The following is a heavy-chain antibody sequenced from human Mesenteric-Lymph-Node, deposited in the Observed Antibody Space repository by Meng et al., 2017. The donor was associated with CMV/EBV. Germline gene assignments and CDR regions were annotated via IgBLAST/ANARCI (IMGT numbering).Heavy chain of an antibody. V-gene: IGHV3-33*06. CDR1: GFTFSSYG. Sequence: GGSLRLSCAASGFTFSSYGMHWVRQAPGKGLEWVAVIWYDGSNKYYADSVKGRFTISRDNSKNTLYLQMNSLRAEDTAVYYCAKFGGYCTNGVCSAQSDAFDIWGQGTMVTVSS. CDR2: IWYDGSNK. J-gene: IGHJ3*02. CDR3: AKFGGYCTNGVCSAQSDAFDI. D-gene: IGHD2-8*01.